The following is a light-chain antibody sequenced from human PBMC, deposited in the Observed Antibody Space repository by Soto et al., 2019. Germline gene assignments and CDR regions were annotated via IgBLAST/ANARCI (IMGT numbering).Light chain of an antibody. V-gene: IGKV2-28*01. Sequence: DIVMIQSPISLPVTPGEPASISCRSSQNLLHGNGYNYLDWYLQKPGQSPQLLIYLGSSRASGVPDRFSGSGSGTDFTLKISRVEAEDVGVYYCMQALQTPPTFGGGTKVDIK. J-gene: IGKJ4*01. CDR3: MQALQTPPT. CDR2: LGS. CDR1: QNLLHGNGYNY.